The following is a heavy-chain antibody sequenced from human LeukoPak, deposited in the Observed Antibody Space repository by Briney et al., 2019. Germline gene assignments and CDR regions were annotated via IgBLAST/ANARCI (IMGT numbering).Heavy chain of an antibody. CDR3: ARALGYCSSTSCYAAAWFDY. J-gene: IGHJ4*02. CDR1: GGSISSYY. CDR2: IYTSGST. Sequence: SETLSLTCTVSGGSISSYYRSWIRQPAGKGLEWIGRIYTSGSTNYNPSLKSRVTMSVDTSKNQFSLKLSSVTAADTAVYYCARALGYCSSTSCYAAAWFDYWGQGTLVTVSS. D-gene: IGHD2-2*01. V-gene: IGHV4-4*07.